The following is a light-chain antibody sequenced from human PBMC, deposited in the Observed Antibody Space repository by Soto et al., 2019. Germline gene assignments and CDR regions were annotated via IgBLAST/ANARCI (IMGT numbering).Light chain of an antibody. Sequence: TQSPGTLSLSPGERATLSCRTSQSVSRNYLAWFQQKPGQAPRLLVYGVSNRATGIPDTFSGSGSGTEFTLTISRLEPEDCAVYFCLQYGDSSWTFGQGTKVDI. CDR1: QSVSRNY. CDR2: GVS. CDR3: LQYGDSSWT. J-gene: IGKJ1*01. V-gene: IGKV3-20*01.